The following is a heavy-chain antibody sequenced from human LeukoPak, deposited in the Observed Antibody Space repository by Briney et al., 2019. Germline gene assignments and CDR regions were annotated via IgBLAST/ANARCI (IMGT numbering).Heavy chain of an antibody. Sequence: SETLSLTCAAYGGTFSGYYWSWIRQPPGKGLEWIGEINHSGSTNYNPSPKSRVTISANTSKNQFSLKLSSVTAADTAVYYCASGKANYSSGTRPTKGLSYYGMDVWGQGTTVTVSS. CDR1: GGTFSGYY. CDR3: ASGKANYSSGTRPTKGLSYYGMDV. J-gene: IGHJ6*02. V-gene: IGHV4-34*01. D-gene: IGHD6-19*01. CDR2: INHSGST.